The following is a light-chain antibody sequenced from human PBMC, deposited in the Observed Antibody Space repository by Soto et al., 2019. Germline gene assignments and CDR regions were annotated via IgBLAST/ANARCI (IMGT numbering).Light chain of an antibody. Sequence: QLVLTQSSSASASLGSSVKLTCSLSSGHSSYIIAWHQQQPGKAPRCLMKLEGIGSYNKGSGVPDRFSGSSSGADRCLTIYRIQFAAEADYYCETWDSNTWVFDGGTNLTVL. CDR1: SGHSSYI. J-gene: IGLJ3*02. V-gene: IGLV4-60*02. CDR3: ETWDSNTWV. CDR2: LEGIGSY.